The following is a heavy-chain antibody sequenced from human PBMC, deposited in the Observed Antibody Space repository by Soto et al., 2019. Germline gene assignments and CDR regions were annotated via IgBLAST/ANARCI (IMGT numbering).Heavy chain of an antibody. D-gene: IGHD1-26*01. Sequence: ASVKVSCKAPGYTFTNYYVHWVRQAPGPGLEWIGIINPSGGNTNYAQMFQGRVTMTRDTSTSTVYMELTSLRSEDTAVYYCAIDRQWGEKDYFDPRGQEPPVTVCS. J-gene: IGHJ4*02. CDR2: INPSGGNT. CDR3: AIDRQWGEKDYFDP. CDR1: GYTFTNYY. V-gene: IGHV1-46*01.